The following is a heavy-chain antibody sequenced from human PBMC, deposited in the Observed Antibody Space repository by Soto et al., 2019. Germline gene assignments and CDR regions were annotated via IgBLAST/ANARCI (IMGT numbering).Heavy chain of an antibody. CDR2: ISGSGGST. J-gene: IGHJ4*02. V-gene: IGHV3-23*01. CDR3: AKGSGAVARYFDY. D-gene: IGHD6-19*01. CDR1: GYTFTSVG. Sequence: ASGYTFTSVGLSGGRKVPGKGLEWVSAISGSGGSTYYADSVKGRFTISRDNSKNTLYLQMNSLRAEDTAVYYGAKGSGAVARYFDYRRQRSLVPVSS.